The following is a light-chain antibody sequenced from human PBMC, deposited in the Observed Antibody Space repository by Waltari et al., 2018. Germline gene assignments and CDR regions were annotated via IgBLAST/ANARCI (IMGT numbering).Light chain of an antibody. V-gene: IGKV3-11*01. CDR2: DAS. CDR3: QQRSNWPLT. Sequence: PGERATLSCRASQGVSSYLAWYQQKPGQAPRLLIYDASNRATGIPARFSGSGSGTDFTLTISSLEPEDFAVYYCQQRSNWPLTFGGGTKVEIK. CDR1: QGVSSY. J-gene: IGKJ4*01.